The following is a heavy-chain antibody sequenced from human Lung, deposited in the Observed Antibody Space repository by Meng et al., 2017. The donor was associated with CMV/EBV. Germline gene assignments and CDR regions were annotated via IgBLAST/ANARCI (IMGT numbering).Heavy chain of an antibody. CDR1: GFTFSDYY. CDR3: AREVAYDFWSGYNWFDP. J-gene: IGHJ5*02. Sequence: GGSXRLXCAASGFTFSDYYMSWIRQAPGKGLEWVSYISSSGSTIYYADSVKGRFTISRDNAKNSLYLQMNSLRAEDTAVYYCAREVAYDFWSGYNWFDPXGQGXLVTVSS. D-gene: IGHD3-3*01. V-gene: IGHV3-11*01. CDR2: ISSSGSTI.